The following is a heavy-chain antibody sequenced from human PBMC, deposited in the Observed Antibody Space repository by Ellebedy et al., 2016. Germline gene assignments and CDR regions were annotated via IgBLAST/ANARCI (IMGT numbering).Heavy chain of an antibody. J-gene: IGHJ4*02. CDR3: ARDRGSGQYSDY. CDR2: IYYSGST. CDR1: GGSISSYY. D-gene: IGHD3-16*01. Sequence: GSLRLSCTVSGGSISSYYWSWIRQPPGKGLEWIGYIYYSGSTNYNPSLKSRVTISVDTSKNQFSLNLSSVTAADTAVYYCARDRGSGQYSDYWGQGTLVTVSS. V-gene: IGHV4-59*01.